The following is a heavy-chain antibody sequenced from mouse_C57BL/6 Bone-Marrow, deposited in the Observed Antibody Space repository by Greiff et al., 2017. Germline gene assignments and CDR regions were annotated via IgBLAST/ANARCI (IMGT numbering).Heavy chain of an antibody. CDR2: IYPRSGNT. CDR3: ARYGAGAIYYYGSSFFAY. Sequence: VQLQQSGAELARPGASVKLSCKASGYTFTSYGISWVKQRTGQGLEWIGEIYPRSGNTYYNEKFKGKATLTADKSSSTAYMELRSLTSEDSAVYFWARYGAGAIYYYGSSFFAYWGQGTLVTVSA. V-gene: IGHV1-81*01. J-gene: IGHJ3*01. D-gene: IGHD1-1*01. CDR1: GYTFTSYG.